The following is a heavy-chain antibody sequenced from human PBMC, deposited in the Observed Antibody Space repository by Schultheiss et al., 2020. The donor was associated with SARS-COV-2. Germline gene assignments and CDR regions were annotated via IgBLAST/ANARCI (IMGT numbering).Heavy chain of an antibody. D-gene: IGHD3-10*01. CDR2: IYSGGST. CDR3: ARVNTMVRGVTHDY. V-gene: IGHV3-66*02. CDR1: GFTVSSNY. J-gene: IGHJ4*02. Sequence: WGSLRLSCAASGFTVSSNYMSWVRQAPGKGLEWVSVIYSGGSTYYADSVKGRFTISRDNSKNTLYLQMNSLRAEDTAVYYCARVNTMVRGVTHDYWGQGTLVTVSS.